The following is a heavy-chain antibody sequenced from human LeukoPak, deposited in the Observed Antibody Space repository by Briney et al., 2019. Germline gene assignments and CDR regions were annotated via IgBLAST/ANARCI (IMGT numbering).Heavy chain of an antibody. CDR2: LSFDGAHT. CDR1: GFTFRHYA. J-gene: IGHJ4*02. CDR3: VRARAGGLDY. Sequence: ERSLRLSCAASGFTFRHYAVHWVRQAPGRGLEWVAVLSFDGAHTYYAESVKGRFTISKDNSNNTLFLQMDSLRLEDTSLYYCVRARAGGLDYWGQGTLVTVSS. V-gene: IGHV3-30*04. D-gene: IGHD3-16*01.